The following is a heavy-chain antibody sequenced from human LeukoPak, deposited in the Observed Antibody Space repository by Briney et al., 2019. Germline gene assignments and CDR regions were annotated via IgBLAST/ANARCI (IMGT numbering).Heavy chain of an antibody. Sequence: SETLSLTCTVSGGSISNNDDYWSWIRQPPGKGLEWIGYIFYSGSIYYNPSLKSRVSLSVDTSKNQFSLKLNSVTAADTAVYVCASFRATTDAFDFWGLGTMVTVSS. CDR1: GGSISNNDDY. CDR3: ASFRATTDAFDF. CDR2: IFYSGSI. J-gene: IGHJ3*01. D-gene: IGHD5-12*01. V-gene: IGHV4-30-4*01.